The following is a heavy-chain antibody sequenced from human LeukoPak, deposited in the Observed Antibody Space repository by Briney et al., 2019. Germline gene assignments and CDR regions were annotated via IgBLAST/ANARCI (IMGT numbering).Heavy chain of an antibody. J-gene: IGHJ4*02. D-gene: IGHD3-22*01. CDR1: GYTFTGYY. CDR3: ARDLGRGDYDSSGYEY. Sequence: ASVKVSCKASGYTFTGYYMHWVRQAPGQGLEWMGWINPNSGGTNYAQKFQGRVTMTRDTSISTAYMELSRLRSDDTAVYYCARDLGRGDYDSSGYEYWGQGTLVTVPS. CDR2: INPNSGGT. V-gene: IGHV1-2*02.